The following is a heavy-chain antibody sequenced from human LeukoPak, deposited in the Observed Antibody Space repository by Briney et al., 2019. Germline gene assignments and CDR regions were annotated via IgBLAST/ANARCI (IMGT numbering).Heavy chain of an antibody. CDR1: GFTFSSYG. J-gene: IGHJ4*02. CDR3: AKDCCDYAPLDH. CDR2: IGNTGENT. D-gene: IGHD4/OR15-4a*01. V-gene: IGHV3-23*01. Sequence: GRSLRLSCAASGFTFSSYGMHWVRQAPGKGLEWVSTIGNTGENTHYADSVKGRFTISRDNSKNMLFLQMNSLRVDDTAIYYCAKDCCDYAPLDHWGQGTQVTVSS.